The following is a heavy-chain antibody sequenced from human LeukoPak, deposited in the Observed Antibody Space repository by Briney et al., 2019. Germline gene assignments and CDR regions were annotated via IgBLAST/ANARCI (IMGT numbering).Heavy chain of an antibody. CDR3: AREPVRMRFMDV. CDR2: ISSSSSYI. J-gene: IGHJ6*03. V-gene: IGHV3-21*01. CDR1: GFTFSSYS. Sequence: GSLRLSCAASGFTFSSYSMNWVRQAPGKGLEWVSSISSSSSYIYYADSVKGRFTISRDNAKNSLYLQMNSLRAEDTAVYYCAREPVRMRFMDVWGKGTTVTVSS.